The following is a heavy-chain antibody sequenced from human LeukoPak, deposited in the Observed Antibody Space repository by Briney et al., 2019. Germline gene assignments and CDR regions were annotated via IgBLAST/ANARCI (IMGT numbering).Heavy chain of an antibody. D-gene: IGHD3-10*02. J-gene: IGHJ5*02. CDR2: INPNSGGT. CDR3: ARGRKPFSGTAIYSGNWFDP. V-gene: IGHV1-2*02. Sequence: ASVKVSCKASGYTFTGYYMRWVRQAPGQGLEWMGWINPNSGGTNYAQKFQGRVTMTRDTSISTAYMDLSRLRSDDTAVYYCARGRKPFSGTAIYSGNWFDPWGQGTLVTVSS. CDR1: GYTFTGYY.